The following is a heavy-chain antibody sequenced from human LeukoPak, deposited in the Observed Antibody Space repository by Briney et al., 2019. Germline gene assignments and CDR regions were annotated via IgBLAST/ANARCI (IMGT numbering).Heavy chain of an antibody. Sequence: SETLSLTCTVSGGSISSGDYYWSWIRQPPGKGLEWIGYIYYNGSTYYNPSLKSRVTISVDTSKNQFSLKLSSVTAADTAVYYCARTYYDILTGYYKDAFDIWGQGTMVTVSS. J-gene: IGHJ3*02. CDR3: ARTYYDILTGYYKDAFDI. V-gene: IGHV4-30-4*01. D-gene: IGHD3-9*01. CDR1: GGSISSGDYY. CDR2: IYYNGST.